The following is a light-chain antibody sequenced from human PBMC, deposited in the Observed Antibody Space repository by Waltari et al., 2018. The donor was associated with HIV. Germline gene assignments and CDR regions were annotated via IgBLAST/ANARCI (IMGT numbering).Light chain of an antibody. J-gene: IGLJ3*02. Sequence: QSALTQPASVSGSPGQSITISCTGTSSDIGAYDYVSWYQQYPGKAPRLLIYDVSVPSSGIFDRFSGAKSAYTASASLTISKLQAEDEAHYYCVSYATNNIPLFGGGTKLTVL. CDR3: VSYATNNIPL. CDR2: DVS. CDR1: SSDIGAYDY. V-gene: IGLV2-14*03.